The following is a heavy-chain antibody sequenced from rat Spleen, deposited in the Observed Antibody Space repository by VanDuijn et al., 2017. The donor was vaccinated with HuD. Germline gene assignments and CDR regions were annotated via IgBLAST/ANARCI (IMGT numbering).Heavy chain of an antibody. Sequence: EVQLVESGGGLVQPGRSLKLSCVASGFAFNNFWMSWIRQAPGKGLEGVASISNTGGSTYYPDSVKGRFTISRDNAQNTLYLQMNSLRSEDTATYYCTREGNSGYDYWGQGVMVTVSS. CDR3: TREGNSGYDY. V-gene: IGHV5-31*01. D-gene: IGHD4-3*01. J-gene: IGHJ2*01. CDR2: ISNTGGST. CDR1: GFAFNNFW.